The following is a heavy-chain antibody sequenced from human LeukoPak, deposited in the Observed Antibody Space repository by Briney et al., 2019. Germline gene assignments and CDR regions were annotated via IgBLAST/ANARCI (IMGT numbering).Heavy chain of an antibody. V-gene: IGHV4-59*01. J-gene: IGHJ4*02. D-gene: IGHD3-3*01. CDR1: GGSISSYY. Sequence: PSETLSLTCTVSGGSISSYYWSWIRQPPGKGLEWIGYIYYSGSTNYNPSLKSRVTISVDTSKNQFSLKLSSVTAADTAVYYCAHYDFWSGTFDYRGQGTLVTVSS. CDR2: IYYSGST. CDR3: AHYDFWSGTFDY.